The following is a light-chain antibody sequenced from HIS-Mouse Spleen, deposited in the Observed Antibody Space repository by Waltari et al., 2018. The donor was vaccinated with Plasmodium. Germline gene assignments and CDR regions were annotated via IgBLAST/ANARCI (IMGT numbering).Light chain of an antibody. J-gene: IGKJ4*01. CDR3: QQSYSTPGT. Sequence: DIQMTQSPSSLSASVGDRVTITCRARQSISSYLNWYQQKPGKAPKLLIYAASSLQSGVPSRFSGRGSGTDFTLTISSLQPEDFATYYCQQSYSTPGTFGGGTKVEIK. CDR1: QSISSY. CDR2: AAS. V-gene: IGKV1-39*01.